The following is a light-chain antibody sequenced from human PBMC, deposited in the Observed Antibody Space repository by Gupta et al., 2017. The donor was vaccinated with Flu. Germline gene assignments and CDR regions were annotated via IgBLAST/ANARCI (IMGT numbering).Light chain of an antibody. Sequence: EIVLTQSPGSLSLSPGEGATLSCRASQTVVASFLAWYQQQPGQAPRLLIYGASTRAPGIPDRSSGSGSGTDFTLTISRLEPEDFAVYYCQHYGGSRAYTFGQGTKLEI. CDR3: QHYGGSRAYT. J-gene: IGKJ2*01. CDR2: GAS. V-gene: IGKV3-20*01. CDR1: QTVVASF.